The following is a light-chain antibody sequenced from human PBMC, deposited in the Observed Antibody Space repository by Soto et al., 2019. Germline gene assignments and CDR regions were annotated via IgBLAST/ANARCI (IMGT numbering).Light chain of an antibody. CDR3: QKGST. Sequence: DIQMTQSPSSLSASVGDRVTITCQASQDITNYLNWYQQTPGKAPKVLIYDVSNLGRGVPSRFSASGSGTDFTLIINNLQPEDIGTYYCQKGSTFGGGTKVEIK. J-gene: IGKJ4*01. CDR2: DVS. V-gene: IGKV1-33*01. CDR1: QDITNY.